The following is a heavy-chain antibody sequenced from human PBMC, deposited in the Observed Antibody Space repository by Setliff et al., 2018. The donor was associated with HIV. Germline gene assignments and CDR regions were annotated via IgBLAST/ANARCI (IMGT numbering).Heavy chain of an antibody. CDR1: GGSISSRSYY. Sequence: SETLSLTCTVSGGSISSRSYYWGWIRQPPGKGLEWIGEINHSGSTNYNPSLKSRVTISVDTSKNQFSLKLSSVTAADTAVYYCARVSDAFDIWGQGTMVTVSS. V-gene: IGHV4-39*07. CDR3: ARVSDAFDI. J-gene: IGHJ3*02. CDR2: INHSGST.